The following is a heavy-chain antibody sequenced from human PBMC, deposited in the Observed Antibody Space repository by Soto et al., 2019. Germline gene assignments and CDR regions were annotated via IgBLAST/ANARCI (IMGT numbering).Heavy chain of an antibody. CDR2: VYSSGTT. Sequence: PGGSLRLSCAASGFTFSSYSMNWVRQAPGKGLEWVSVVYSSGTTYYADSVKGRFTISRDTSKNTLYLQMNSLRVEDTAVYYCARVRKSTAMVKDFDYWGQGTLVSVSS. J-gene: IGHJ4*02. V-gene: IGHV3-53*01. CDR1: GFTFSSYS. D-gene: IGHD5-18*01. CDR3: ARVRKSTAMVKDFDY.